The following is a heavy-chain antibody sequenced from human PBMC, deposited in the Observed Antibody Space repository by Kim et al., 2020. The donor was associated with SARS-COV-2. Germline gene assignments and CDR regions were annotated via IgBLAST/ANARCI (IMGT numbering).Heavy chain of an antibody. V-gene: IGHV4-30-4*01. CDR1: GGSISSGDYY. D-gene: IGHD5-12*01. CDR3: ARDGGGYSYYYYGMDV. CDR2: IYYSGST. J-gene: IGHJ6*02. Sequence: SETLSLTCTVSGGSISSGDYYWSWIRQPPGKGLEWIGYIYYSGSTYYNPSLKSRVTISVDTSKNQFSLKLSSVTAADTAVYYCARDGGGYSYYYYGMDVWGQGTTVTVSS.